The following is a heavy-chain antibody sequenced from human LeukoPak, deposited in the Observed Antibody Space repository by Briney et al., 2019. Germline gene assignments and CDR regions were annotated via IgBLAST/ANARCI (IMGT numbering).Heavy chain of an antibody. CDR2: INHNGKGN. Sequence: GGSLRLSCAASGFTFSSYWMNWARQAPGKGLEWVASINHNGKGNLYVAFGKGRFTLSRDNAKNSVYLQTRTLRAEDTAVYFCARGGGLDVWGQGATVTVSS. CDR1: GFTFSSYW. CDR3: ARGGGLDV. V-gene: IGHV3-7*03. J-gene: IGHJ6*02. D-gene: IGHD3-16*01.